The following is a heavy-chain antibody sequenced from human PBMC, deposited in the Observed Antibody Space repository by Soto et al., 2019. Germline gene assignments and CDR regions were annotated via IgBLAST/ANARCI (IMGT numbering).Heavy chain of an antibody. D-gene: IGHD6-13*01. J-gene: IGHJ4*02. CDR3: ARGDSHSGSDY. Sequence: QVQLVESGGGVVQPGRSLRLSCAASGFTLRNYAMDWVRQAPGKGLEWVAVISYDGTNKYYADYVKGRFTISRDNSHNPLSLQMNSLRAEDTAVYYCARGDSHSGSDYWGQGTLLTVSS. CDR2: ISYDGTNK. CDR1: GFTLRNYA. V-gene: IGHV3-30*01.